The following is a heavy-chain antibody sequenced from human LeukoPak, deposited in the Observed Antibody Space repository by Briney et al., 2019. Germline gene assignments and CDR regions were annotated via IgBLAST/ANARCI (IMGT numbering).Heavy chain of an antibody. J-gene: IGHJ6*03. D-gene: IGHD3-3*01. CDR2: ISGSGGST. CDR3: AKDPRDYDFWSGYSYYMDV. V-gene: IGHV3-23*01. CDR1: GFTFSSYA. Sequence: GGSLRLSCAASGFTFSSYAMSWVRQAPGKRLEWVSAISGSGGSTYYADSVKGRFTISRDNSKNTLYLQMNSLRAEDTAVYYCAKDPRDYDFWSGYSYYMDVWGKGTTVTVSS.